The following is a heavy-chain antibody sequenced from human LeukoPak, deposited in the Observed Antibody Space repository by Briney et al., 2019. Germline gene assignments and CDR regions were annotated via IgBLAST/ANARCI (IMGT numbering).Heavy chain of an antibody. CDR3: AKYVSTGWFDP. D-gene: IGHD5/OR15-5a*01. V-gene: IGHV4-59*08. CDR1: GGSINGYY. J-gene: IGHJ5*02. CDR2: IYYSGST. Sequence: PSETLSLTCTVSGGSINGYYWAWVRQPPGKGLGWIGYIYYSGSTNYNPSLKSRVTISVDTSENQFSLKLTSVTAADTAVYYCAKYVSTGWFDPWGQGTLVTVSS.